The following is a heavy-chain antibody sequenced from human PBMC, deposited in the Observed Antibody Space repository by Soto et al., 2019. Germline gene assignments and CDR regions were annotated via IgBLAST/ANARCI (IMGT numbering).Heavy chain of an antibody. J-gene: IGHJ2*01. CDR3: ARARSSTMIVVTNHWYFDL. Sequence: EVQLVESGGGLIQPGGSLRLSCAASGLTVSANYMNWVRQAPGKGLEWVSLLYSGGTAYYADSVRGLFTISRDNSKNTLYLQMNSLRVEDTAVYFCARARSSTMIVVTNHWYFDLWGRGTLVTVSS. D-gene: IGHD3-22*01. CDR2: LYSGGTA. V-gene: IGHV3-53*01. CDR1: GLTVSANY.